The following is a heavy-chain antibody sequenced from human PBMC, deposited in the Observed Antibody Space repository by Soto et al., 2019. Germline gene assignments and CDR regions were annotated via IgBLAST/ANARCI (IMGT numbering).Heavy chain of an antibody. V-gene: IGHV4-39*01. Sequence: SETLSLTCTVSGDSISSSSYYWGWIRQPPGKGLEWIGSIYYSGSTYYNPSLKSRVTISVDTSKNQFSLKLSSVTAADTAVYYCARRLYYDSSGFEGGGMDVWGQGTTVTV. CDR2: IYYSGST. CDR1: GDSISSSSYY. J-gene: IGHJ6*02. D-gene: IGHD3-22*01. CDR3: ARRLYYDSSGFEGGGMDV.